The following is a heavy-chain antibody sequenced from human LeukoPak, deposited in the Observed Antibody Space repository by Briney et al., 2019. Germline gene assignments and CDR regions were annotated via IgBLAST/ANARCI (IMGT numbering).Heavy chain of an antibody. CDR3: ARFSVAAAGTGWFAP. CDR2: IYDSGST. Sequence: SETLSLTCTVSGVSISSYYWSWIRQPPGKGLELIGYIYDSGSTTYNPSLKRRVTISVDPPKNQLSLTLTSMTPADTAVYYCARFSVAAAGTGWFAPWGQGTLVTVSA. J-gene: IGHJ5*02. V-gene: IGHV4-59*01. CDR1: GVSISSYY. D-gene: IGHD6-13*01.